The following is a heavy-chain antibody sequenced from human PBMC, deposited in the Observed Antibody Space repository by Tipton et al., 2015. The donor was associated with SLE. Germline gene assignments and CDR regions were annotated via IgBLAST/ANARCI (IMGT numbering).Heavy chain of an antibody. CDR3: ARRIAVAEYFDS. V-gene: IGHV4-34*09. CDR1: GGSFSGYS. J-gene: IGHJ4*02. D-gene: IGHD6-19*01. Sequence: LRLSCAVYGGSFSGYSWSWIRQPPGKGLEWIGEINHSGSTKYNPSLKSRVTMSVDTSDNKFSLKLSSVTAADTAIYYCARRIAVAEYFDSWGQGTLVTVSS. CDR2: INHSGST.